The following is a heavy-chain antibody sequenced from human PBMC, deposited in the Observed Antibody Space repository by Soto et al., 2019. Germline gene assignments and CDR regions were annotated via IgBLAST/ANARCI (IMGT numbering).Heavy chain of an antibody. CDR1: SDSITYYS. D-gene: IGHD3-16*01. CDR2: IHDSGRS. Sequence: QVQLQESGPGLVKPSETLSLTCTVSSDSITYYSWSWIRQSPGKGLEWIGYIHDSGRSNYNPSLKGRVKISVHTSKKQFSLELDSVTAAATAVYSCARVGGTRGCYWGQGTLVTVSS. CDR3: ARVGGTRGCY. V-gene: IGHV4-59*01. J-gene: IGHJ4*02.